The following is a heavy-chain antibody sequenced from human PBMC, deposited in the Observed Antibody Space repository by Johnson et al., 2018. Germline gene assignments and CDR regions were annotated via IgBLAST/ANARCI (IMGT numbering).Heavy chain of an antibody. CDR3: AISRLLYSWCLLKVRHNYYGMDV. CDR2: IYYSGST. CDR1: GGSISSGGYY. J-gene: IGHJ6*02. V-gene: IGHV4-31*03. D-gene: IGHD2-8*01. Sequence: QVQLVESGPGLVKPSQTLSLTCTVSGGSISSGGYYWNWIRQHPGKGLEWIGYIYYSGSTYYNPSLKSRVTISVDTSKNQFSLKLSYVTAADTAVYYCAISRLLYSWCLLKVRHNYYGMDVWGQGTTVPVSS.